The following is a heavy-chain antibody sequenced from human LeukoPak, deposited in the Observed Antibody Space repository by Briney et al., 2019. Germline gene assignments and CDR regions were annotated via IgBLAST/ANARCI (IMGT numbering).Heavy chain of an antibody. Sequence: SETLSLTCAVYGGSFSGYYWSWIRQPPGKGLEWIGEINHSGSTNYNPSLKSRVTISVDTSKNQLSLKLSSMTAADTAVYYCARQWLVSPLFDYWGQGTLVTVSS. D-gene: IGHD6-19*01. CDR1: GGSFSGYY. J-gene: IGHJ4*02. CDR2: INHSGST. CDR3: ARQWLVSPLFDY. V-gene: IGHV4-34*01.